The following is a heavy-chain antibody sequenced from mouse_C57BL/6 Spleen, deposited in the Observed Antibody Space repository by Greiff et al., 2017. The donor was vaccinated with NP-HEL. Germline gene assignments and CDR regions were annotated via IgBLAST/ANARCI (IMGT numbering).Heavy chain of an antibody. V-gene: IGHV1-80*01. CDR2: IYPGDGDT. CDR3: ARGGAPRYFDV. Sequence: VQLQQSGAELVKPGASVTISCKASGYAFSSYWMNWVKQRPGKGLEWIGQIYPGDGDTNYNGKFKGKATLTADKSSSTAYMQPSSLTSEDAAVYVCARGGAPRYFDVWGTGTTVTVSS. J-gene: IGHJ1*03. CDR1: GYAFSSYW.